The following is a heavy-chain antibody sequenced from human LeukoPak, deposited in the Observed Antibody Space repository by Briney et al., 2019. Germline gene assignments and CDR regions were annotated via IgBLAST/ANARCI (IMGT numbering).Heavy chain of an antibody. CDR1: GGSITSYY. V-gene: IGHV4-59*01. CDR3: ARRSFDSSGYYPT. D-gene: IGHD3-22*01. Sequence: SETLSLTCTVSGGSITSYYWSWIRQPPGKGLEWIGYIYYSGNTDYNPSLKCRVTISVDTSKNQFSLKLSSVTAADTAVYYCARRSFDSSGYYPTWGQGTLVTVSS. CDR2: IYYSGNT. J-gene: IGHJ4*02.